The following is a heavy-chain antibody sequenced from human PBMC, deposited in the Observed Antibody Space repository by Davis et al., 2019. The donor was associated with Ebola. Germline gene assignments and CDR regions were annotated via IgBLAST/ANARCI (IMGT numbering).Heavy chain of an antibody. J-gene: IGHJ4*02. CDR3: TISTVTTDY. V-gene: IGHV3-73*01. CDR2: IRSKANSYAT. Sequence: GDSLKISCAASGFTFSGSAMHWVRQASGKGLEWVGRIRSKANSYATAYAASVKGRFTISRDDSKNTAYLQMNSLKTEDTAVYYCTISTVTTDYWGQGTLVTVSS. D-gene: IGHD4-17*01. CDR1: GFTFSGSA.